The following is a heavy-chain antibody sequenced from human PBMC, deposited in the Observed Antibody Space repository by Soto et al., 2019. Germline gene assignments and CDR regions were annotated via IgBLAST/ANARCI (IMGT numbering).Heavy chain of an antibody. CDR1: GDSVSSNSAA. CDR3: AREGSGHSSSSGLYYYYGMDV. CDR2: TYYRSKWYN. J-gene: IGHJ6*02. V-gene: IGHV6-1*01. D-gene: IGHD6-6*01. Sequence: PSQTQSRTCAISGDSVSSNSAAWNWNKPSPSRGLEWLGRTYYRSKWYNDYAVPVKSRITINPDTSKNQFSLQLNSVTPEDTAVYYCAREGSGHSSSSGLYYYYGMDVWGQGTTVTVSS.